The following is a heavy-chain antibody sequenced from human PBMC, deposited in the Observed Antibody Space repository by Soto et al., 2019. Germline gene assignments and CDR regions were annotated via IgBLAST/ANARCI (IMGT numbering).Heavy chain of an antibody. CDR1: GYTFTNYA. D-gene: IGHD6-19*01. CDR2: ISAYNGNT. J-gene: IGHJ5*02. V-gene: IGHV1-18*01. CDR3: ARDRLVSSGWYILGDYNWFDP. Sequence: ASVKVSCKASGYTFTNYAISWVRQAPGQGLEWMGWISAYNGNTDYAQKFQGRVTMATDTSTNTAYMELRSLRSDDTAVYYCARDRLVSSGWYILGDYNWFDPWGQGAQVTVSS.